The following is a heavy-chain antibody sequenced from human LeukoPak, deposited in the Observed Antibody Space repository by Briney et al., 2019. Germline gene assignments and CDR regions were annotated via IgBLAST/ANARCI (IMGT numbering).Heavy chain of an antibody. Sequence: PGGSLRLSCAASGFSFSHYSMTWARQASGKGLEWISYIGVGGRPTNYADSVKARFTISRDDAQNSLYLQMNSLRAEDTAVYYCAREGVEQLVLWFLFDYWGQGTLVTVSS. CDR2: IGVGGRPT. CDR1: GFSFSHYS. J-gene: IGHJ4*02. CDR3: AREGVEQLVLWFLFDY. V-gene: IGHV3-48*01. D-gene: IGHD6-13*01.